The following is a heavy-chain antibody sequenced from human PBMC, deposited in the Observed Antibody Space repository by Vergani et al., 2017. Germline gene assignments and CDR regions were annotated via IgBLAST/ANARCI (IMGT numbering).Heavy chain of an antibody. D-gene: IGHD3-22*01. J-gene: IGHJ4*02. CDR3: AKDLVLAPYYYDRNPVRYFDY. V-gene: IGHV3-23*01. CDR2: ISGSGGST. CDR1: GFTFSSYA. Sequence: EVQLLESGGGSVQPGGSLRLSCAASGFTFSSYAMSWVRQAPGKGLEWVSAISGSGGSTYYADSVKGRFTISRDNSKNTLYLQMNSLRAEDTAVYYCAKDLVLAPYYYDRNPVRYFDYWGQGTLVTVSS.